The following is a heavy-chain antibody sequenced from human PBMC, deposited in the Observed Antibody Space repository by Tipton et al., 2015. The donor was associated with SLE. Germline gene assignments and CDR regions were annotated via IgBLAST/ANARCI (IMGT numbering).Heavy chain of an antibody. CDR3: AREAYTGKSFDY. CDR2: ISGSGNTI. Sequence: SLRLSCEASGFIFSDYYMTWIRQAPGKGLEWVSYISGSGNTIYYADSVKGRFTISRDNAKKSLYLLMNSLRAEDTAVYYCAREAYTGKSFDYWGQGTLATVSS. CDR1: GFIFSDYY. V-gene: IGHV3-11*04. J-gene: IGHJ4*02. D-gene: IGHD1-1*01.